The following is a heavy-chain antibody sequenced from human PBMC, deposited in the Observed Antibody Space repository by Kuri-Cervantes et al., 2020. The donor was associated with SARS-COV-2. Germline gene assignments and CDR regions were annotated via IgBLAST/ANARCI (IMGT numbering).Heavy chain of an antibody. Sequence: GSLRLSCTVSGGSISSSSYYWGWIRQPPGKGLEWIGSIYYSGSTNYNPSLKSRVTISVDTSKNQFSLKLSSVTAADTAVYYCARGSSSGWYRSKPRAFDIWGQGTMVTVSS. CDR1: GGSISSSSYY. CDR3: ARGSSSGWYRSKPRAFDI. CDR2: IYYSGST. V-gene: IGHV4-39*07. D-gene: IGHD6-19*01. J-gene: IGHJ3*02.